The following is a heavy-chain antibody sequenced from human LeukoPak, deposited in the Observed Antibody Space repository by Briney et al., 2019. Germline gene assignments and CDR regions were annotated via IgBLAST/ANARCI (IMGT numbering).Heavy chain of an antibody. Sequence: GGSLRLSCAASGFSFSSYSMNWVRQAPGKGLEWVSSISSSSSYIYYADSVKGRFTISRDNAKNSLFLQMNSLRAEDTAVYYCARDRTYYYDSSGFVRDAFDIWGQGTMVTVSS. CDR2: ISSSSSYI. V-gene: IGHV3-21*01. CDR1: GFSFSSYS. D-gene: IGHD3-22*01. CDR3: ARDRTYYYDSSGFVRDAFDI. J-gene: IGHJ3*02.